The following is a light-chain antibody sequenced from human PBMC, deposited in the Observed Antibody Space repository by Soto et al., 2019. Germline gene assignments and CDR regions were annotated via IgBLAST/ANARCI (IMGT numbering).Light chain of an antibody. J-gene: IGKJ1*01. Sequence: EIVLTQSPGTLSLSAGERATLSCRASQSIRSRYLAWYQQKPGQAPRLLIYGASSRETGIPDRFSGSGSGTDFTLSIIRLEPEDFAVYYCQQYGDSPWTFGQGTKVEIK. CDR3: QQYGDSPWT. CDR1: QSIRSRY. V-gene: IGKV3-20*01. CDR2: GAS.